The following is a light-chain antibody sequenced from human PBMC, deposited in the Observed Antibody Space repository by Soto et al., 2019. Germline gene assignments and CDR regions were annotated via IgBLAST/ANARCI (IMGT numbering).Light chain of an antibody. J-gene: IGLJ1*01. CDR2: DVS. V-gene: IGLV2-14*01. Sequence: QSALTQPASVSGSPGQSITISCTGTSSDVGGYNYVSWYQQHPGKAPKLMIYDVSNRPSGVSNRFSGSKSGNTASLTISGLQAEDEADYYCNSYTTSSTYVFGTGTKVTGL. CDR1: SSDVGGYNY. CDR3: NSYTTSSTYV.